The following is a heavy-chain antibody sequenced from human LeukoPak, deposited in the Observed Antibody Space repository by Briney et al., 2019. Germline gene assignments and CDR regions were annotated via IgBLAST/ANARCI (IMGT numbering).Heavy chain of an antibody. V-gene: IGHV3-9*01. CDR1: GFTFDDYA. CDR2: ISWNSGSI. D-gene: IGHD4-17*01. CDR3: AKDTSDYGDFYNWFDP. Sequence: GRSLRLSCAASGFTFDDYAMHWVRQAPGKGLEWVSGISWNSGSIGYADSVKGRFTISRDNAKNSLYLQMNSLRAEDTALYYRAKDTSDYGDFYNWFDPWGQGTLVTVSS. J-gene: IGHJ5*02.